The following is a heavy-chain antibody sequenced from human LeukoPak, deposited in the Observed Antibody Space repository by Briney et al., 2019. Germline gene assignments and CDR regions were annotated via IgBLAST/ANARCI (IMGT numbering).Heavy chain of an antibody. CDR1: GLSVSSNY. CDR3: ARDRVNLDY. V-gene: IGHV3-66*01. Sequence: GGSLRLSCAASGLSVSSNYMSWVRQAPGKGLEWVSVHYSGGGTYYADSVKGRFTISRDNSKNALSLQMNSLRVEDTAVYFCARDRVNLDYWGQGTLVTVSS. D-gene: IGHD1-14*01. CDR2: HYSGGGT. J-gene: IGHJ4*02.